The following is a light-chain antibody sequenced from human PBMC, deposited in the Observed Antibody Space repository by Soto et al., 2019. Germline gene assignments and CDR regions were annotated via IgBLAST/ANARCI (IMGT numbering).Light chain of an antibody. CDR3: CSYSGTSLFAWV. V-gene: IGLV2-23*02. CDR2: EVS. Sequence: QSALTQPASVSGSPGQSITISCTGTSSDVGSYNLVSWYQQHPGKAPKLMIYEVSKRPSGVSNRFSGSKSGNTASLTISGLQAEDEADAYCCSYSGTSLFAWVFGGGTKLTVL. CDR1: SSDVGSYNL. J-gene: IGLJ3*02.